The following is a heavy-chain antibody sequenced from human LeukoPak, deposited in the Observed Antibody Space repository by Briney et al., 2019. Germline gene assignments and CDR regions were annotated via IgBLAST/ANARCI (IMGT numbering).Heavy chain of an antibody. D-gene: IGHD2-2*01. Sequence: GGSLRLSCAASGFAFSSYALSWVRQAPGKGLEWVSTISGIGGSTHYADSVKGRFTISRDNSKNTLYLQMNSLRAEDTDVYYCAKAHYCSSTTCPIDHWGQGTLVTVSS. CDR3: AKAHYCSSTTCPIDH. CDR1: GFAFSSYA. CDR2: ISGIGGST. V-gene: IGHV3-23*01. J-gene: IGHJ4*02.